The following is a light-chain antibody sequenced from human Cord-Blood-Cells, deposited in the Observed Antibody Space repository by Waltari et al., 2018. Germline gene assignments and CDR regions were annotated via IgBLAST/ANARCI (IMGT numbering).Light chain of an antibody. J-gene: IGLJ1*01. V-gene: IGLV2-14*01. Sequence: QSALTLPAPVSGSPGPSITISCPGTRSDVGGSKYVSWYQQHPGKAPKLMIYDVSNRPSGVSNRFSGSKSGNTAPLTISGLQAEDEADYYCSSYTSSSTYVFGTGTKVTVL. CDR2: DVS. CDR1: RSDVGGSKY. CDR3: SSYTSSSTYV.